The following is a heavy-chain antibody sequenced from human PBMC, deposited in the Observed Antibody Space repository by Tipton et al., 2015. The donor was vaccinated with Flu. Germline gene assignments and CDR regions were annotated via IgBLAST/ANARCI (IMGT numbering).Heavy chain of an antibody. CDR3: ARDDRVVVVPAAMGFLYGMDV. Sequence: TLSLTCAVYGGSLSGYYWSWIRQSPGKGLEWIGEINHSGSTNYNPSLKSRVTISVDTSKNQFSLKLSSVTAADTAVYYCARDDRVVVVPAAMGFLYGMDVWGQGTTVTVSS. V-gene: IGHV4-34*01. D-gene: IGHD2-2*01. CDR1: GGSLSGYY. CDR2: INHSGST. J-gene: IGHJ6*02.